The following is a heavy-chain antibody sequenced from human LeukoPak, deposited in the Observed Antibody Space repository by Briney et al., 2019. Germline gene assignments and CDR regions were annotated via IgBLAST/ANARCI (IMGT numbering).Heavy chain of an antibody. CDR3: ASGDYFDY. CDR2: MDVSGNT. V-gene: IGHV4-61*02. J-gene: IGHJ4*02. CDR1: GGSISSGGYY. Sequence: RPSQTLSLTCTVSGGSISSGGYYWSWIRQPAGKGLEWIGRMDVSGNTNYNPSLKSRVTMSVDTSKKQFSLKLSSVTAADTAVYYCASGDYFDYWGQGTLVTVSS.